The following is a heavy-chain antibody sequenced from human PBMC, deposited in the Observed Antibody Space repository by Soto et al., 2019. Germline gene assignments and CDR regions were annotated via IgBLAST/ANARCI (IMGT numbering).Heavy chain of an antibody. CDR3: ARRYGSSFDY. CDR2: IYYSGST. CDR1: GGSISSWY. V-gene: IGHV4-59*08. Sequence: QVQLQESGPGLVKPSETLSLTCTVSGGSISSWYWSWIRQPPGKGLEWIGYIYYSGSTNYNPSLXSXVXIXLDTSKNQFSLKLSSVTAADTAVYYCARRYGSSFDYWGQGTLVTVSS. J-gene: IGHJ4*02. D-gene: IGHD5-12*01.